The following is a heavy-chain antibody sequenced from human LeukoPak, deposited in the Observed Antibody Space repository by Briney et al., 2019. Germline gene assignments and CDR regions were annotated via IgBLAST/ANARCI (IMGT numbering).Heavy chain of an antibody. V-gene: IGHV3-21*01. D-gene: IGHD3-10*01. CDR1: GFTFSSYS. CDR2: ISSSSSYI. CDR3: ARGTYGSGSMRGFDY. Sequence: GGSLRLSRAASGFTFSSYSMNWVRQAPGKGLEWVSSISSSSSYIYYADSVKGRFTISRDNAKNSLYLQMNSLRAEDTAVYYCARGTYGSGSMRGFDYWGQGTLVTVSS. J-gene: IGHJ4*02.